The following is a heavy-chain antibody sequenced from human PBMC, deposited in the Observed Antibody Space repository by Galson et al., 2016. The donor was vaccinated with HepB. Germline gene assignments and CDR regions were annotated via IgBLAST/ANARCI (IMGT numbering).Heavy chain of an antibody. CDR2: MKPSGGNT. CDR1: GYTFISHD. CDR3: ARAGIYYDIQTGYYEGGWGYFDY. V-gene: IGHV1-46*01. Sequence: SVKVSCKASGYTFISHDIHWVRQAPGQGLEWMGIMKPSGGNTNYAQKFQGRVPMTRDQSTSTGYMDLSGLRSGETAGYYCARAGIYYDIQTGYYEGGWGYFDYWGQGTLVTVSS. J-gene: IGHJ4*02. D-gene: IGHD3-9*01.